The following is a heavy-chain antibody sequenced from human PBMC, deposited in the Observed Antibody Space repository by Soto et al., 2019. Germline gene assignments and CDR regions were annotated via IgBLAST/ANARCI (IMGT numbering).Heavy chain of an antibody. Sequence: QLQLQESGPGLVKPSGTLSLTCAVSGGSVSSLNWWSWIRQSPGKGLEWIGEIFHNGTTNYNPSLKSRVTISIDKSKNQFSLNLSSVTAADTAVYYCARGGLTWGEYWGQGALVTVCS. D-gene: IGHD3-16*01. CDR3: ARGGLTWGEY. CDR2: IFHNGTT. CDR1: GGSVSSLNW. J-gene: IGHJ4*02. V-gene: IGHV4-4*02.